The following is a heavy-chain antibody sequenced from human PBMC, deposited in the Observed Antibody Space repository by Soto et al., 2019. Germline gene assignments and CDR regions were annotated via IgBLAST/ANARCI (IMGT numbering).Heavy chain of an antibody. V-gene: IGHV4-4*07. CDR1: GGSMRSYY. D-gene: IGHD2-21*01. CDR2: IYSRGDT. Sequence: SETLSLTCSVSGGSMRSYYWNWLRQPAGKGLEWIGRIYSRGDTNYNPSVKSRVTMSVDTSKNEFSLRLNSVTAADTAVYYCAGIGEDIYYGMDVWGQGTTVTVSS. J-gene: IGHJ6*02. CDR3: AGIGEDIYYGMDV.